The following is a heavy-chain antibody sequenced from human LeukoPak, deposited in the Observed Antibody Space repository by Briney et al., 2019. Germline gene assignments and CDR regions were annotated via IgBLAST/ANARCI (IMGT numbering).Heavy chain of an antibody. V-gene: IGHV1-18*01. CDR1: GYTFTSYG. D-gene: IGHD3-22*01. CDR2: ISAYNGNT. CDR3: AIHYYYYDSSGHFDY. J-gene: IGHJ4*02. Sequence: GASVKVSCKASGYTFTSYGISWVRQAPGQGLEWMGWISAYNGNTNYAQKLQSRVTMTTDTSTSTAYMELRSLRSDDTAVYYCAIHYYYYDSSGHFDYWGQGTLVTVSS.